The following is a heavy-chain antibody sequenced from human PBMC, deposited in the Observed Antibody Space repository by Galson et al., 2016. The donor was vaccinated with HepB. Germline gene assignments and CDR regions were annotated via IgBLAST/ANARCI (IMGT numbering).Heavy chain of an antibody. CDR2: IYYSGRT. D-gene: IGHD6-19*01. Sequence: ETLSLTCTVSGASISGYYLSWIRQPPGKGLEWIGYIYYSGRTNYNPSLKSRVTISVDTSKNQFSLKLSCVTAADTAVYYCARDDSGGWYGFHYGMDVWGQGTTVTVSS. CDR3: ARDDSGGWYGFHYGMDV. CDR1: GASISGYY. V-gene: IGHV4-59*01. J-gene: IGHJ6*02.